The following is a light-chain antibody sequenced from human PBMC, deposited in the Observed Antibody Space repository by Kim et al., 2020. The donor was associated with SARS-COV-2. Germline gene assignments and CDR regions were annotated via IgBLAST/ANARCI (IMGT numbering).Light chain of an antibody. CDR3: QQRSKWPLT. Sequence: LSPGERATRSCRASQSVSKSLGWYQQKTGKAPRLLIYDASNRATGIPARFSGSGSGTDFTLTISSLEPEDFAVYYCQQRSKWPLTFGGGTKVDIK. J-gene: IGKJ4*01. V-gene: IGKV3-11*01. CDR1: QSVSKS. CDR2: DAS.